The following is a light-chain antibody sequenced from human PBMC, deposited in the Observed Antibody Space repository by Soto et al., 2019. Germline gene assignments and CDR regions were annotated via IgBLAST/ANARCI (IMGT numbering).Light chain of an antibody. J-gene: IGKJ1*01. Sequence: QSPSTLSASVGDXVTITCRASQSISXWLAWYQQKPGKAPKLLIYKASSLESGVPSRFSGSGSGTEFTLTISSLQPDDFATYYCQQYNSYPWTFGQGTKVEIK. CDR2: KAS. V-gene: IGKV1-5*03. CDR3: QQYNSYPWT. CDR1: QSISXW.